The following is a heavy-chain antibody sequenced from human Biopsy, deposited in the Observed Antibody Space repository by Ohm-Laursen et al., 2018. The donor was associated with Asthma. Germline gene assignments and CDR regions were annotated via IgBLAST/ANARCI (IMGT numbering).Heavy chain of an antibody. CDR3: ARHWDWGSFFDY. J-gene: IGHJ4*02. CDR1: GGSIGRGGYY. CDR2: IYYSGTT. Sequence: TLSLTWVVSGGSIGRGGYYWSWMRHFPGKGLEWIGYIYYSGTTYYNPSLKSRLTISVDMSKNQFILHLTSVTAADTAVYYCARHWDWGSFFDYWGQGTPVTVSS. D-gene: IGHD7-27*01. V-gene: IGHV4-31*11.